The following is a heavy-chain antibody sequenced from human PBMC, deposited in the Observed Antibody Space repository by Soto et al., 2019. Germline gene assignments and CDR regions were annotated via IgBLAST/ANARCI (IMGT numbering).Heavy chain of an antibody. CDR2: IGGSGGST. CDR3: AKGILVKPPGTRAFDI. V-gene: IGHV3-23*01. J-gene: IGHJ3*02. CDR1: GFTFSSHA. Sequence: EVQLLESGGGLVQPGGSLRLSCAASGFTFSSHAMSWVRQAPGKGLEWVPTIGGSGGSTYYADSVKGRFTISRDNSNNALYLQMNSLRAGDTAVYYCAKGILVKPPGTRAFDIWGQGTMVIVSS. D-gene: IGHD6-13*01.